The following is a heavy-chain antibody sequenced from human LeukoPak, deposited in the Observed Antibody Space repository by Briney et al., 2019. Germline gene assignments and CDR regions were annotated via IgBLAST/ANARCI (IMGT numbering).Heavy chain of an antibody. V-gene: IGHV4-4*02. CDR2: VYHSGST. CDR1: GDSININNW. J-gene: IGHJ4*02. CDR3: ARGSNLDY. Sequence: SETLSLTCAVSGDSININNWWSWVRQPPGKGLEWIGEVYHSGSTNYNPSHKSRVVISLDKSKNQFSLNLRSVTAADTAVYYCARGSNLDYWGQGTLVTVSS. D-gene: IGHD4-11*01.